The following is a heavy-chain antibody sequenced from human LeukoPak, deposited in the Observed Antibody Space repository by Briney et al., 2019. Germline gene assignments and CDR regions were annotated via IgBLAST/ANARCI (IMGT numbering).Heavy chain of an antibody. J-gene: IGHJ4*02. CDR1: GFTFSSYG. D-gene: IGHD2-2*01. Sequence: GRSLRLSCAASGFTFSSYGMHWVRQAPGKGLEWVAIISYDGSNKYYADSVKGRFTISRDNSKNTLYLQMNSLRAEDTAMYYCAKAPPNCNTVSCYADYWGQGTLVTVSS. CDR3: AKAPPNCNTVSCYADY. CDR2: ISYDGSNK. V-gene: IGHV3-30*18.